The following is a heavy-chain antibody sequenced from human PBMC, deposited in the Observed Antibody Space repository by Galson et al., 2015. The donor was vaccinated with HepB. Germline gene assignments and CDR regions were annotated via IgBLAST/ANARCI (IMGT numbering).Heavy chain of an antibody. CDR2: IYWDDDK. CDR3: AHRLRDYDFLTGFGKTNNWFDP. D-gene: IGHD3-9*01. V-gene: IGHV2-5*02. J-gene: IGHJ5*02. Sequence: PALVKPTQTLTLTCTFSGFSLSTSGVGVGWIRQPPGKALEWLALIYWDDDKRYSPSLESRLTITKDTSKDQVVLTMTNVDPVDTATYYCAHRLRDYDFLTGFGKTNNWFDPWGQGILVIVSS. CDR1: GFSLSTSGVG.